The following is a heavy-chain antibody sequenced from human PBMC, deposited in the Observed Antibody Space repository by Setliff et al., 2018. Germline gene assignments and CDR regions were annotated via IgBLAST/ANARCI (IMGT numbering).Heavy chain of an antibody. CDR1: GFTFSSFW. CDR2: IKSDGRST. V-gene: IGHV3-74*01. CDR3: ARVKEKLVLHAFDI. D-gene: IGHD3-16*01. Sequence: LRLSCAASGFTFSSFWMHWVRQAPGKGLVWVSRIKSDGRSTTYADSVKGRFTISRDNAKNTLYLQMNSLRAEDTAVYYCARVKEKLVLHAFDIWGQGTLVT. J-gene: IGHJ3*02.